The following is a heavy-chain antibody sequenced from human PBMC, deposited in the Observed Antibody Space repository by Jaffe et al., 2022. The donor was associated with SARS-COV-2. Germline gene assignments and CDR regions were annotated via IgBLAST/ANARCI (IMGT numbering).Heavy chain of an antibody. CDR3: VRTYGSGWFWFDS. CDR1: GYSFATYW. D-gene: IGHD6-19*01. CDR2: IQPGDSDT. V-gene: IGHV5-51*01. J-gene: IGHJ5*01. Sequence: EVRLEQSGAEVKKPGESLEVSCKGSGYSFATYWIGWVRQVPGKGLEWMGIIQPGDSDTRYSPSFQGQVSMSADRSTNTVYLRWRSLKTSDTAMYYCVRTYGSGWFWFDSWGQGTLVTVSS.